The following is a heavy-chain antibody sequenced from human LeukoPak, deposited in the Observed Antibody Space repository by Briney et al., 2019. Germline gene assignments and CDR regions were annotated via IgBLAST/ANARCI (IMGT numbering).Heavy chain of an antibody. Sequence: GSLRLSCAASGFTVSSNYMSWVRQAPGKGLEWVSVIYSGGTTYYADSVKGRFTISRDNSKNTLYLQMNSLRADDTAVYYCARAWVGLLWFGDLDYFDYWGQGTLVTVSS. CDR2: IYSGGTT. CDR1: GFTVSSNY. J-gene: IGHJ4*02. D-gene: IGHD3-10*01. CDR3: ARAWVGLLWFGDLDYFDY. V-gene: IGHV3-53*01.